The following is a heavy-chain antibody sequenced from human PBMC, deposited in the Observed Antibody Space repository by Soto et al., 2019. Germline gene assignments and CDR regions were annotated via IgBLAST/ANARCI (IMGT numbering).Heavy chain of an antibody. V-gene: IGHV1-69*01. CDR1: GDTFSSYA. J-gene: IGHJ6*02. Sequence: QVQLVQSGAEVKKPGSSVKVSCKASGDTFSSYAIGWVRQAPGQGIEWMGGIIPIFGTANYAQKFQGRVTITADESTSTAYMELSSLRSEDTAVYYCARDGSGYRSRASPMDVWGQGTTVTVSS. D-gene: IGHD3-22*01. CDR3: ARDGSGYRSRASPMDV. CDR2: IIPIFGTA.